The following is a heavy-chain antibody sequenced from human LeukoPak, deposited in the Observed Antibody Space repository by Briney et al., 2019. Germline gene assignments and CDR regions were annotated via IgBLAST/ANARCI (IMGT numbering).Heavy chain of an antibody. CDR2: INPNSGGT. CDR1: GYTFTGYY. CDR3: ARGLGYYYDSSGYDAFDI. V-gene: IGHV1-2*04. D-gene: IGHD3-22*01. J-gene: IGHJ3*02. Sequence: ASVKVSCKASGYTFTGYYMHWVRQAPGQGLEWMGWINPNSGGTNYAQKFQGWVTMTRDTSISTAYMELSRLRSDDTAVYYCARGLGYYYDSSGYDAFDIWGQGTMVTVSS.